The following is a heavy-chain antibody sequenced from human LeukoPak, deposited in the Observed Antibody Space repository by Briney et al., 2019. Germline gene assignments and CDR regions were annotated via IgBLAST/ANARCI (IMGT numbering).Heavy chain of an antibody. CDR2: INHRGST. CDR1: SGPFSGFY. D-gene: IGHD5-18*01. V-gene: IGHV4-34*01. Sequence: SETLSLACAVYSGPFSGFYWSWIRQPPGKGLEWIGDINHRGSTNHNPSLKSRVTISVDTSKNQFSLKLTSVTAADTAVYYCARIPRGDIYFHWYCDLWGRGTLVTVSS. J-gene: IGHJ2*01. CDR3: ARIPRGDIYFHWYCDL.